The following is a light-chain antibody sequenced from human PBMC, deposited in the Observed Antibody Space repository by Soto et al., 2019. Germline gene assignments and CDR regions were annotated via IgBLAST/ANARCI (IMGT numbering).Light chain of an antibody. J-gene: IGKJ1*01. Sequence: VMTQSPGTLSVSPGETATLSCGTSQSVSTNLAWYQQKPGQAPRLLIYGASNRATGIPDRFSGSGSGTDFTLTISRLEPEDFAVYYCQQYGSSGTFGQGTQLDIK. CDR2: GAS. CDR1: QSVSTN. CDR3: QQYGSSGT. V-gene: IGKV3-20*01.